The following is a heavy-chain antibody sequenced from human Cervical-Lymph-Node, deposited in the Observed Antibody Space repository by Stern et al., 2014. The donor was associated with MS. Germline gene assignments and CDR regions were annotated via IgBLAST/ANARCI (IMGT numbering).Heavy chain of an antibody. J-gene: IGHJ5*02. CDR1: GGSISSGGYY. V-gene: IGHV4-31*03. CDR2: IYYSGST. D-gene: IGHD3-10*01. Sequence: QVQLQESGPGLVKPSQTLSLTCTVSGGSISSGGYYWSWIRQHPGKGLEWIGYIYYSGSTYYNPSLKSRVTISVDTSKNQFSLKLSSVTAADTAVYYCARAVDGSGSYYQFHWFDPWGQGTLVTVSS. CDR3: ARAVDGSGSYYQFHWFDP.